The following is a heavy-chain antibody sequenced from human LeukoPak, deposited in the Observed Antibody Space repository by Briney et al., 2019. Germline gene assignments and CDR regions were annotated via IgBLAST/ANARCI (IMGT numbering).Heavy chain of an antibody. CDR1: GYTFTSHG. D-gene: IGHD6-19*01. J-gene: IGHJ4*02. CDR3: ARYSSGWYHFDS. CDR2: IRAYNGNT. Sequence: ASVKVSCKASGYTFTSHGISWVRQAPGQGLEWMGWIRAYNGNTNYAQKLQGRVTMTTDTSTSTAYMELRSLRSDDTAVYYCARYSSGWYHFDSWGQGTLVTVSS. V-gene: IGHV1-18*01.